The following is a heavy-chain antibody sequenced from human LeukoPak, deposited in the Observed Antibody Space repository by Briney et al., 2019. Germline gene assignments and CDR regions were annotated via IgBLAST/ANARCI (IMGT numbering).Heavy chain of an antibody. J-gene: IGHJ4*02. Sequence: GGSLRLSCAASGFTFSSYGMHWVRQAPGKGLEWVAVISYDGSNRYYTDSVKGRFTISRDNSKNTLYLQMNSLRAEDTAVYYCAKPHYCSSTSRYGESPFDYWGQGTLVTVSS. D-gene: IGHD2-2*01. CDR1: GFTFSSYG. V-gene: IGHV3-30*18. CDR3: AKPHYCSSTSRYGESPFDY. CDR2: ISYDGSNR.